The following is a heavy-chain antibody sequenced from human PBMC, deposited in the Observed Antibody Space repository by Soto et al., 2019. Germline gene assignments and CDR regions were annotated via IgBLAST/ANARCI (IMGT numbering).Heavy chain of an antibody. V-gene: IGHV3-23*01. D-gene: IGHD3-3*01. CDR3: AKVPAPYYDFWSGPVTGWFDP. CDR1: GFTFSSYA. CDR2: ISGSGGST. Sequence: GGSLRLSCAASGFTFSSYAMSWVRQAPGKGLEWVSAISGSGGSTYYADSVKGRFTISRDNSKNTLYLQMNSLRAEDTAVYYCAKVPAPYYDFWSGPVTGWFDPWGQGTLVTVSS. J-gene: IGHJ5*02.